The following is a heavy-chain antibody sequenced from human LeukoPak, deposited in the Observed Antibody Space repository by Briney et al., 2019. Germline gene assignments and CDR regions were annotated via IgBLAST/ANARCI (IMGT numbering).Heavy chain of an antibody. D-gene: IGHD3-22*01. V-gene: IGHV4-31*03. J-gene: IGHJ4*02. Sequence: SETLSLTCTVSGGSISSGGYYWSWIRQHPGKGLEWIGYIYYSGSTYYNPSLKSRVTISVDTSKNQFSLKLGSVTAADTAVYYCARGKGVEDSNGYYPPSFDYWGQGTLVTVSS. CDR3: ARGKGVEDSNGYYPPSFDY. CDR1: GGSISSGGYY. CDR2: IYYSGST.